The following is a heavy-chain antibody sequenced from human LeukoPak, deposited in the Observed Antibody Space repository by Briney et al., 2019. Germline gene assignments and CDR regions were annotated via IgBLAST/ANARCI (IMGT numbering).Heavy chain of an antibody. Sequence: GGCLRLSCVGAGFTFSNYAMTWVRQAPGKGLGWVSGISGSGETTYYADSVKGRFTISRDNSKNTLYLQMNSLTDDDSAVYYCAKDRIPVAGRQDIWDYWGQGTLVTVSS. CDR3: AKDRIPVAGRQDIWDY. CDR2: ISGSGETT. D-gene: IGHD6-19*01. J-gene: IGHJ4*02. CDR1: GFTFSNYA. V-gene: IGHV3-23*01.